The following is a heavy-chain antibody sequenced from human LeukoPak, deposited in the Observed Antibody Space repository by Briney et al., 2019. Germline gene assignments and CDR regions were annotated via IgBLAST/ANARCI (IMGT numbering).Heavy chain of an antibody. D-gene: IGHD6-19*01. Sequence: GGSLRLSCAASGFTFSSYGMHWVRPAPGKGLEWVAVIWYDGSNKYYADSVKGRFTISRDNSKNTLYLQMNSLRAEDTAVYYCAREPGFSSGWYQRYLDYWGQGTLVTVSS. CDR2: IWYDGSNK. CDR3: AREPGFSSGWYQRYLDY. J-gene: IGHJ4*02. CDR1: GFTFSSYG. V-gene: IGHV3-33*01.